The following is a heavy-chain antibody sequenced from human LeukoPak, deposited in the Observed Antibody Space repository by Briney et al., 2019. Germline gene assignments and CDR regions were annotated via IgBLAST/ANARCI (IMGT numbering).Heavy chain of an antibody. V-gene: IGHV4-59*01. Sequence: PSETLSLTCTGSGGSISSYYWSWIRQPPGKGLEWIGYIYYSGSTNYNPSLKSRVTISVDTSKNQFSLKLSSVTAADTAVYYCARDGPNYGMDVWGQGTTVTVSS. J-gene: IGHJ6*02. CDR2: IYYSGST. CDR1: GGSISSYY. CDR3: ARDGPNYGMDV.